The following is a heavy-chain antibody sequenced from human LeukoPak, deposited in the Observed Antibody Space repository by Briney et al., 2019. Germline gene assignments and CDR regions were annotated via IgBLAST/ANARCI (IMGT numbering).Heavy chain of an antibody. CDR2: IYPGDSDT. CDR3: ATLSGYDLDYYYYGMDV. D-gene: IGHD5-12*01. V-gene: IGHV5-51*01. Sequence: GESLKISCKGSGYSFTSHWIGWVRQMPGKGLEWMGIIYPGDSDTRYSPSFEGQVTISADKSISTAYLQWSSLKASDTAMYYCATLSGYDLDYYYYGMDVWGQGTTVTVSS. J-gene: IGHJ6*02. CDR1: GYSFTSHW.